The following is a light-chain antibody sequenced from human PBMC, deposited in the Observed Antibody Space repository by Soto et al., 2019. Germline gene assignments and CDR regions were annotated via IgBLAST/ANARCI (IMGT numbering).Light chain of an antibody. CDR2: DVS. V-gene: IGLV2-14*01. CDR3: SSYTSNNTRV. Sequence: QSALTQAASVSGSPGQSITISCTGTSSDVGGYNYVSWYQQHSGKAPKLMIYDVSNRPSGVSNRFSGSKSGNTASLTISGLQAEDEADYYCSSYTSNNTRVFGGGTKLTVL. CDR1: SSDVGGYNY. J-gene: IGLJ2*01.